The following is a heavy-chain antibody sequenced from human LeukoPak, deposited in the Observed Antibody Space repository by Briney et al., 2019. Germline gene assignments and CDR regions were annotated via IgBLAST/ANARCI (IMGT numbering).Heavy chain of an antibody. CDR1: GFTVSSNY. CDR3: ARARWRDTMIVVPHDP. D-gene: IGHD3-22*01. V-gene: IGHV3-53*01. Sequence: PGGSLRLSCAASGFTVSSNYMSWVRQAPGKGLEWVSVIYSGGSTYYADSVKGRFTISRDNAKNSLYLQMNSLRAEDTAVYYCARARWRDTMIVVPHDPWGQGTLVTVSS. J-gene: IGHJ5*02. CDR2: IYSGGST.